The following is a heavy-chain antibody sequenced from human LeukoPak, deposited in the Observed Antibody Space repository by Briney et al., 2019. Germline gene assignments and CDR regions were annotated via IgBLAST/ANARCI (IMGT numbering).Heavy chain of an antibody. D-gene: IGHD3-10*01. CDR1: GGSISSYY. CDR2: IYISGRT. Sequence: SETLSLTCTVSGGSISSYYWSWIRQPAGKGLEWIGRIYISGRTNYNPSLKSRVTISVDTSKNQFSLKLSSVTAADTAVYYCARGGYYGSGNDFRFDPWGQGTLVTVSS. V-gene: IGHV4-4*07. J-gene: IGHJ5*02. CDR3: ARGGYYGSGNDFRFDP.